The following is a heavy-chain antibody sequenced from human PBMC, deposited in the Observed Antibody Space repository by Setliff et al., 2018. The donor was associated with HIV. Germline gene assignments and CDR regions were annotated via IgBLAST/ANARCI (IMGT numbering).Heavy chain of an antibody. CDR3: ARGRAALDGYNWGLPYYMDV. V-gene: IGHV1-69*13. D-gene: IGHD1-1*01. CDR2: IIPIFGTA. CDR1: GGIFSSYA. Sequence: SVKVSCKASGGIFSSYALSWVRQAPGQGLEWMGGIIPIFGTANYAQKFQGRVTITADASTNTAYMELSSLRYEDTAVYFCARGRAALDGYNWGLPYYMDVWGKGTTVTVSS. J-gene: IGHJ6*03.